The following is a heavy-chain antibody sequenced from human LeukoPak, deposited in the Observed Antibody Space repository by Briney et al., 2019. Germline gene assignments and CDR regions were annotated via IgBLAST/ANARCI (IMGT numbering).Heavy chain of an antibody. V-gene: IGHV1-69*04. CDR3: AREGEHVGYQLLDYGDCRY. CDR2: IIPILGIA. D-gene: IGHD4-17*01. Sequence: GASVKVSCKASGGTFSSYAISWVRQAPGQGLEWMGRIIPILGIANYAQKFQGRVTITADKSTSTAYMELSSLRSEDTAVYYCAREGEHVGYQLLDYGDCRYWGQGTLVTVSS. J-gene: IGHJ4*02. CDR1: GGTFSSYA.